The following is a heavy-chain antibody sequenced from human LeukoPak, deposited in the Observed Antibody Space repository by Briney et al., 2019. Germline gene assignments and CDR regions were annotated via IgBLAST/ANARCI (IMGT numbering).Heavy chain of an antibody. J-gene: IGHJ4*02. CDR1: GGSFSTYY. D-gene: IGHD3-16*01. CDR2: IYYSGST. CDR3: ARAVITFGGAVAKGFDC. V-gene: IGHV4-59*01. Sequence: SETLSLTCTVSGGSFSTYYWSWIRQPPGKGLEWIGSIYYSGSTDYNPSLKSRLTMSLDTSKNQFFLNLSSVTAADTAVYYCARAVITFGGAVAKGFDCWGQGTLVTVSS.